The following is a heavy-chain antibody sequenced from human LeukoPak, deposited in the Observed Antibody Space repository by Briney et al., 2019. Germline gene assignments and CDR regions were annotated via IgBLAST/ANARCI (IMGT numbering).Heavy chain of an antibody. V-gene: IGHV4-34*01. CDR2: INHSGRT. CDR3: ARHLGSSGYYRQYNWFDP. CDR1: GGSFSGYY. D-gene: IGHD3-22*01. J-gene: IGHJ5*02. Sequence: SETLSLTCAVYGGSFSGYYWSWIRQPPGKGLEWIGEINHSGRTNYNPSLKSRVNISVDTSKNQFSLKLSSVTAADTAVYYCARHLGSSGYYRQYNWFDPWGQGTLVTVSS.